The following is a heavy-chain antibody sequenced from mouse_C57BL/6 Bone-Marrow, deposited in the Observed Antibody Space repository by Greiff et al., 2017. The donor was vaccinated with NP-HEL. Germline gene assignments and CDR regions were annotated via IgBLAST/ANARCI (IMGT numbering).Heavy chain of an antibody. V-gene: IGHV1-39*01. J-gene: IGHJ1*03. D-gene: IGHD1-1*01. CDR1: GYSFTDYN. Sequence: VQLQQSGPELVKPGASVKISCKASGYSFTDYNMNWVKQSNGKSLEWIGVINPNYGTTSYNQKFKGKATLTVDQSSSTAYMQRNSLTSEDSAVYYCASNYGSSHWYFDVWGTGTTVTVSS. CDR2: INPNYGTT. CDR3: ASNYGSSHWYFDV.